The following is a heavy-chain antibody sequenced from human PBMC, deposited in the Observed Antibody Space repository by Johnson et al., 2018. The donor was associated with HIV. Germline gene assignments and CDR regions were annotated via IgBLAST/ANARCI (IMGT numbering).Heavy chain of an antibody. D-gene: IGHD3-10*01. V-gene: IGHV3-23*04. CDR3: AKVDYYYGSGSPGVFDS. CDR2: ISGSGGST. J-gene: IGHJ3*02. CDR1: GFTFSTYA. Sequence: VQLVESGGGVVQPGRSLRLSCAASGFTFSTYAMSWVRQAPGKGLEWVSAISGSGGSTYYADSVKGRFAISRDNSKNTLYLQMNSLRAEDTAVYYCAKVDYYYGSGSPGVFDSWGQGTMVTVSS.